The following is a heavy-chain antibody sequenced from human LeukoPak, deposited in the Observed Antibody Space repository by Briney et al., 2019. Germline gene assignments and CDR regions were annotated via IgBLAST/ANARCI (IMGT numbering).Heavy chain of an antibody. J-gene: IGHJ3*02. V-gene: IGHV1-2*02. CDR3: ARDYYGSGSYLAFAFDI. Sequence: ASVKVSCKASGYTFTGYYMHWVRQAPGQGLEWMGWINPNSGGTSYAQKFQGRVTMTRDTSISTAYMELSRLRSDDTAVYYCARDYYGSGSYLAFAFDIWGQGTMVTVSS. CDR2: INPNSGGT. CDR1: GYTFTGYY. D-gene: IGHD3-10*01.